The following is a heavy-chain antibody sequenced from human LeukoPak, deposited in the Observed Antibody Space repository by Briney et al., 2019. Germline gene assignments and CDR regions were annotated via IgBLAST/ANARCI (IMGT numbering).Heavy chain of an antibody. V-gene: IGHV6-1*01. D-gene: IGHD6-19*01. J-gene: IGHJ6*02. Sequence: SQTLSLTCAISGDSVSSNSAAWNWIRQSPSRGLEWLGRTYYRSKWYNDYAVSVKSRITINPDTSKNQFSLQLNSVTPEDTAVYYCARDRFGIAMAGTGVYYYYGMDVWGQGTTVTVSS. CDR2: TYYRSKWYN. CDR3: ARDRFGIAMAGTGVYYYYGMDV. CDR1: GDSVSSNSAA.